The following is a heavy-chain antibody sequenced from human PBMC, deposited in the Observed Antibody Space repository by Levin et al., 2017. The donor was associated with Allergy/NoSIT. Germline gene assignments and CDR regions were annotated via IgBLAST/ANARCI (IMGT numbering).Heavy chain of an antibody. V-gene: IGHV3-21*01. CDR1: GFTFSSYS. Sequence: PGGSLRLSCAASGFTFSSYSMNWVRQAPGKGLEWVSSISSSSSYIYYADSVKGRFTISRDNAKNSLYLQMNSLRAEDTAVYYCARDIYGDSTNFDYWGQGTLVTVSS. D-gene: IGHD4-17*01. CDR3: ARDIYGDSTNFDY. J-gene: IGHJ4*02. CDR2: ISSSSSYI.